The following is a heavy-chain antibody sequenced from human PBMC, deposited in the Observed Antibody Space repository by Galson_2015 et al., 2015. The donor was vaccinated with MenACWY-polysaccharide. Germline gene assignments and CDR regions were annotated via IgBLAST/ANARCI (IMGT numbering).Heavy chain of an antibody. D-gene: IGHD2-2*01. CDR1: GFTFDGYG. Sequence: SLRLSCAASGFTFDGYGMHWVRQAPGKGLEWVSGISGSGGSICYEDSVKGRFTISRDNSKNSLYLQMNSLRAEDTALYYCAKSVFSAAKYGAATDGLYCMDVWGQGTTVTVSS. V-gene: IGHV3-9*01. J-gene: IGHJ6*02. CDR3: AKSVFSAAKYGAATDGLYCMDV. CDR2: ISGSGGSI.